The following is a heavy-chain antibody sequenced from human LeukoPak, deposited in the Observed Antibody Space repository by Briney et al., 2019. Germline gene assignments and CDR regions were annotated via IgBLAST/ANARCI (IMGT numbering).Heavy chain of an antibody. J-gene: IGHJ4*02. CDR2: IKQDGSDK. CDR1: GFTFRIYW. D-gene: IGHD2-2*01. CDR3: ARGYCTGSSCSRSY. V-gene: IGHV3-7*01. Sequence: GGSLRLSCAASGFTFRIYWMNWVRQAPGKGLEWLANIKQDGSDKNYVDSVKGRFIISRDNAKNSLYLQMNSLRAEDTAVYYCARGYCTGSSCSRSYWGQGTLSPSPQ.